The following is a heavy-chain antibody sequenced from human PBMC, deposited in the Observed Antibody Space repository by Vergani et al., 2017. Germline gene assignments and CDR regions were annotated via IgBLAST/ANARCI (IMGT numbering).Heavy chain of an antibody. D-gene: IGHD7-27*01. CDR2: IYTSGST. CDR3: ARGVWAHGPYYYYYYMDV. J-gene: IGHJ6*03. CDR1: GGSISSGSYY. V-gene: IGHV4-61*02. Sequence: QVQLQESGPGLVKPSQTLSLTCTVSGGSISSGSYYWSWIRQPAGKGLEWIGRIYTSGSTNYNPSLKSRVTISVDTSKNQFSLKLSSVTAADTAVYYCARGVWAHGPYYYYYYMDVWGKGTTVTVSS.